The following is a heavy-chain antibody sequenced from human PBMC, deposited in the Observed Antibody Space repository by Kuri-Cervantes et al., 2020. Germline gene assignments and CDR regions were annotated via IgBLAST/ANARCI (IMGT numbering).Heavy chain of an antibody. V-gene: IGHV4-59*12. CDR1: GGSISSYY. CDR3: ARRNNYDSSAYYYDHFDY. Sequence: SETLSLTCTVSGGSISSYYWSWVRQPPGKGLEWIGYIYYSGSTNYNPSLRSRVTISIDTSQNQFSLRLSSVTAADTAVYFCARRNNYDSSAYYYDHFDYWGQGILVTVSS. J-gene: IGHJ4*02. CDR2: IYYSGST. D-gene: IGHD3-22*01.